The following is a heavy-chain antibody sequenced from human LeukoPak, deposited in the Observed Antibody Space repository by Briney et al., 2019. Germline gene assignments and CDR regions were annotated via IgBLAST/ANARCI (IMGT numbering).Heavy chain of an antibody. D-gene: IGHD6-13*01. CDR3: AKDFYAAAGR. Sequence: GGSLRLSCAASGFTFSSYGMHWFRQAPGKGLEWVAFIRYDGSNKYYADSVKGRFTISRDNSKNTLYLQMNSLRAEDTAVYYCAKDFYAAAGRWGQGTLVTVSS. J-gene: IGHJ4*02. CDR1: GFTFSSYG. CDR2: IRYDGSNK. V-gene: IGHV3-30*02.